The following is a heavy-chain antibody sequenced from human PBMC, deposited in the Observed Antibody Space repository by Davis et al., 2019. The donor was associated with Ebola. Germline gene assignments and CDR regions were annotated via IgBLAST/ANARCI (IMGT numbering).Heavy chain of an antibody. CDR2: IIPIFGTA. D-gene: IGHD3-22*01. Sequence: AASVKVSCKASGGTFSSYAIGWVRQAPGQGLEWMGGIIPIFGTANYAQKFQGRVTITADKSTSTAYMELSSLRSEDTAVYYCARGTYYYDSSGYYWEYYYGMDVWGQGTTVTVSS. V-gene: IGHV1-69*06. CDR3: ARGTYYYDSSGYYWEYYYGMDV. CDR1: GGTFSSYA. J-gene: IGHJ6*02.